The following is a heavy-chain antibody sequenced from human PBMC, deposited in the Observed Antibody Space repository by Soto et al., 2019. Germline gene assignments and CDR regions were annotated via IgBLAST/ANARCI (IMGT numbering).Heavy chain of an antibody. CDR1: GFTFSSYG. Sequence: GGSLRLSCAASGFTFSSYGMHWVRQAPGKGLEWVAVIWYDGSNKYYADSVKGRFTISRDNSKNTLYLQMNSLRAEDTAVYYCARVASYDYGDYVFVEFRDDDDYWGQGTLVTVSS. D-gene: IGHD4-17*01. J-gene: IGHJ4*02. CDR2: IWYDGSNK. V-gene: IGHV3-33*01. CDR3: ARVASYDYGDYVFVEFRDDDDY.